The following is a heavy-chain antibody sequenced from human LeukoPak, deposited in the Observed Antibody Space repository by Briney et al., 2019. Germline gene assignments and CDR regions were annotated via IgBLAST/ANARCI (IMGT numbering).Heavy chain of an antibody. CDR2: ISSSSSTI. V-gene: IGHV3-48*02. J-gene: IGHJ5*02. D-gene: IGHD6-13*01. Sequence: GGSLRLSCVASGFTFSSNWMIWVRQAPGKGLEWVSYISSSSSTIYYADSVKGRFTISRDNAKNSLYLQMNSLRDEDTAVYYCARGLGYRSHQGWFDPWGQGTLVTVSS. CDR3: ARGLGYRSHQGWFDP. CDR1: GFTFSSNW.